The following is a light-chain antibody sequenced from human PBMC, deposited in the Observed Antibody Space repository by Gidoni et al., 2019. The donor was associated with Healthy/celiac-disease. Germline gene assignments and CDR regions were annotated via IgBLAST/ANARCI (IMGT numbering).Light chain of an antibody. V-gene: IGKV1-5*03. CDR1: QSISSS. CDR3: QQYNSYSWT. J-gene: IGKJ1*01. CDR2: KAS. Sequence: IQMAQSPSTLSASVGDRVTITCRASQSISSSLAWYQQKPGKAPRLLIYKASSLESGVPSRFSGSGSGAEFTLTSSSLQPDDFATYYCQQYNSYSWTFGQGTKVEIK.